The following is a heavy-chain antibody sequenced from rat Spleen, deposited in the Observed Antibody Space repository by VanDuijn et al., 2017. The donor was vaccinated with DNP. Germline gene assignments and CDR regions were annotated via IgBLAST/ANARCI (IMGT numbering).Heavy chain of an antibody. Sequence: QVQLKESGPGLVQPSQTLSLTCTVSGFSLTSNNVHWVRQPTGKGLEWMGVMWRGGSTAYNSALKSRLSISRDTSKRQVFLKMNSLQTEDTAIYYCTRDDYGSYWDYWGQGVMVTVSS. V-gene: IGHV2-30*01. CDR2: MWRGGST. CDR3: TRDDYGSYWDY. J-gene: IGHJ2*01. D-gene: IGHD1-3*01. CDR1: GFSLTSNN.